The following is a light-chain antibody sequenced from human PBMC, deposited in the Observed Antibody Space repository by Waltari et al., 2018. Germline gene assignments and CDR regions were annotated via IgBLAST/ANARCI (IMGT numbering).Light chain of an antibody. Sequence: QSALTQPASVSGSPGQSITISCTGTSSDIGGYNLVSWYQQHPGKAPEPMIYEGSKRAAGVSNRFSGSKSGNTASLTISGLQAEDDADYYCCSYAATTTFVLFGGGTKLTVL. CDR3: CSYAATTTFVL. CDR2: EGS. V-gene: IGLV2-23*03. CDR1: SSDIGGYNL. J-gene: IGLJ2*01.